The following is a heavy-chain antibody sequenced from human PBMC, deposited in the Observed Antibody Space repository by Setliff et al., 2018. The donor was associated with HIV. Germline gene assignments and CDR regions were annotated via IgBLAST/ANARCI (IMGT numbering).Heavy chain of an antibody. D-gene: IGHD2-21*02. CDR2: THYSGSS. V-gene: IGHV4-59*11. CDR3: ARDVGLCGVDCWPYSYSDL. J-gene: IGHJ2*01. CDR1: GGFISNHY. Sequence: SETLSLTCTISGGFISNHYWNWIRQPPGKGLEWIGSTHYSGSSYYSPSLKSRVTISLDTSKNQFSLKLSSMTAADTAVYYCARDVGLCGVDCWPYSYSDLWGRGNLVTVSS.